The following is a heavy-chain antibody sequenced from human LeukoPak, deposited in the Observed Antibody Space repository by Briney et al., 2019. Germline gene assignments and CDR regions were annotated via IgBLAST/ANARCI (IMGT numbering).Heavy chain of an antibody. CDR1: GFRFSSYP. Sequence: GGSLRLSCAASGFRFSSYPMHWVRQAPGKGLEWVSDISYDGSNSNCADSVKGRFTISRDNPENTLFLQMNSLRAEDTAVYYCARDGAGTAFDMWGQGTMVTVSP. J-gene: IGHJ3*02. CDR2: ISYDGSNS. CDR3: ARDGAGTAFDM. V-gene: IGHV3-30*01.